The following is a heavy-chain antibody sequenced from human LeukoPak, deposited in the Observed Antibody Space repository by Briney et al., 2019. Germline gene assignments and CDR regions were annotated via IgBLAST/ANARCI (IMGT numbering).Heavy chain of an antibody. Sequence: GGSLRLSSAASGFTFSSYSMDWVRQAPGKGLEWVSSISSSSSYIYYADSVKGRFTISRDNAKNSLYLQMNSLRAEDTAVYYCARRPYGDYHFDYWGQGTLVTVSS. J-gene: IGHJ4*02. V-gene: IGHV3-21*01. CDR2: ISSSSSYI. CDR3: ARRPYGDYHFDY. CDR1: GFTFSSYS. D-gene: IGHD4-17*01.